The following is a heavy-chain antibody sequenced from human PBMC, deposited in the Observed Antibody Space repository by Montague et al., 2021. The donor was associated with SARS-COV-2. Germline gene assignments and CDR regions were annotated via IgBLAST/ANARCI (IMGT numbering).Heavy chain of an antibody. V-gene: IGHV4-39*01. CDR2: IYHNGKT. CDR3: AVELNYFFDY. CDR1: GDSITNTRYF. Sequence: SETLSLTCNVSGDSITNTRYFWGWIRQPPGKALEWIGSIYHNGKTYYNPSLERRALLSIDTSKNQFSLRLFSVIASDTAVYYCAVELNYFFDYWGQGFLVSVSS. J-gene: IGHJ4*02. D-gene: IGHD1-7*01.